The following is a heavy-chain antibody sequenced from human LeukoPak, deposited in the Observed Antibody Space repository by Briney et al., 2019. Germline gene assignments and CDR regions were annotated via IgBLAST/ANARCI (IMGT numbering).Heavy chain of an antibody. D-gene: IGHD3-10*01. V-gene: IGHV3-23*01. CDR2: ISGSGDNT. J-gene: IGHJ5*02. CDR3: AKDRVVRGIMGAFDP. CDR1: GFTLSSYG. Sequence: GGSLRLSCAASGFTLSSYGMSCVRQAPGKGLEWGSGISGSGDNTYNADSVKGRFTISRDNSKRMVYLQMNNLRAEDTAVYFCAKDRVVRGIMGAFDPWGQGTLVTVSS.